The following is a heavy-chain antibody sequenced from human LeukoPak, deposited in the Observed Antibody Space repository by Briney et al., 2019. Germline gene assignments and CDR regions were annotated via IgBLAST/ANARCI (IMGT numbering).Heavy chain of an antibody. D-gene: IGHD3-10*01. V-gene: IGHV3-21*01. CDR3: AREAWFGELNNDY. Sequence: GGSLRLSCAASGFSFSSYGMHWVRQAPGKGLEWVSSISSSSSYIYYADSVKGRSTISRDNAKNSLYLQMNSLRAEDTAVYYCAREAWFGELNNDYWGQGTPVTVSS. CDR2: ISSSSSYI. J-gene: IGHJ4*02. CDR1: GFSFSSYG.